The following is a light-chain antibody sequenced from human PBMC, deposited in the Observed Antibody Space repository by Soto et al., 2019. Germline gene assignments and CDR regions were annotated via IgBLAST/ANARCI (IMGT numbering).Light chain of an antibody. CDR3: QQRSNWPIT. V-gene: IGKV3-11*01. J-gene: IGKJ3*01. Sequence: EIVLTQSPATLSLSPGERATLSCRASQRVSSYLAWYQQKPGQAPRLLIYDASNRATGIPARFSGSGSGTDFTLTISSLEPEDFAGYYCQQRSNWPITFGPGTKVDIK. CDR2: DAS. CDR1: QRVSSY.